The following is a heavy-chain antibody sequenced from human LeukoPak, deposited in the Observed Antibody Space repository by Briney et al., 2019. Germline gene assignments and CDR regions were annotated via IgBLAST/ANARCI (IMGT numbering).Heavy chain of an antibody. CDR3: ARGRRGYDFWSGYYTVDWFDP. Sequence: SVKVSCKASGYTFTSYGISWVRQAPGQGLEWMGWISAYNGNTNYAQKLQGRVTMTTDTSTSTAYMELRSLRSDDTAVYYCARGRRGYDFWSGYYTVDWFDPWGQGTLVTVSS. CDR2: ISAYNGNT. V-gene: IGHV1-18*01. J-gene: IGHJ5*02. D-gene: IGHD3-3*01. CDR1: GYTFTSYG.